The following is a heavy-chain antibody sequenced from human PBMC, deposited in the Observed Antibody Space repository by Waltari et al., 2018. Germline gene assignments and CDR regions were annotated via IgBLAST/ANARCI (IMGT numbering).Heavy chain of an antibody. Sequence: QVQLQESGPGLVKPSQTLSLTCTVSGGSISSGSYYWSWIRQPAGTGLEWIGRIYTSGSTNYNPSLKSRVTISVDTSKNQFSLKLSSVTAADTAVYYCARDSLPDIPAAMGSYYYYYMDVWGKGTTVTVSS. CDR2: IYTSGST. CDR3: ARDSLPDIPAAMGSYYYYYMDV. CDR1: GGSISSGSYY. D-gene: IGHD2-2*01. V-gene: IGHV4-61*02. J-gene: IGHJ6*03.